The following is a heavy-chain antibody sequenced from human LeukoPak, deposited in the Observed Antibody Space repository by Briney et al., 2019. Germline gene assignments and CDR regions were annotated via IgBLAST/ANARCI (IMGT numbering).Heavy chain of an antibody. D-gene: IGHD3-10*01. V-gene: IGHV1-8*01. Sequence: GASVKVSCKASGYTFTSYDINWVRQATGQGLEWMGWMNPNSGNTGYAQKFQGRVTMTRNTSISTAYMELSSLRSEDTAVYYCARGFRVVRGVLGIYYYYYYMDVWGKGTTVTISS. CDR1: GYTFTSYD. CDR2: MNPNSGNT. CDR3: ARGFRVVRGVLGIYYYYYYMDV. J-gene: IGHJ6*03.